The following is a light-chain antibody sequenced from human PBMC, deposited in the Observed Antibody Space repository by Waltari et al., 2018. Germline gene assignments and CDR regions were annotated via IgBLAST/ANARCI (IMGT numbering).Light chain of an antibody. V-gene: IGKV1-5*03. CDR2: EAS. CDR3: QQYDAYALT. CDR1: QSIRSS. Sequence: DIQMTQSPSTLSASVGDRVTITCRASQSIRSSLAWYQQKPGKAPKFLIYEASSLESGVPSRFSGSGSGTEFTLTISSLQPDDFATYFCQQYDAYALTFGEGTKVEIK. J-gene: IGKJ4*01.